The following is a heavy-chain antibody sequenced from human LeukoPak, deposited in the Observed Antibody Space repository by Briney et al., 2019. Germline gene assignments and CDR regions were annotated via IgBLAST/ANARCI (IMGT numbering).Heavy chain of an antibody. CDR1: GFTFSRYS. V-gene: IGHV3-48*04. D-gene: IGHD3-22*01. CDR2: ISSSSSTI. Sequence: GGSLRLSCAASGFTFSRYSMNWVRQAPGKGLEWGSYISSSSSTIYYADSVKGRFTISRDNAKNSLYLQMNSLRAEDTALYYCAKNRREGGYLYYFDSWGQGTLVTVSS. J-gene: IGHJ4*02. CDR3: AKNRREGGYLYYFDS.